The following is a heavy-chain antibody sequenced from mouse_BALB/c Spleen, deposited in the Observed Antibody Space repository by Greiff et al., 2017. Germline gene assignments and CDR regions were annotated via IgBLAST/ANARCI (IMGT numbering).Heavy chain of an antibody. D-gene: IGHD4-1*01. J-gene: IGHJ4*01. V-gene: IGHV5-9-3*01. CDR2: ISSGGSYT. CDR1: GFTFSSYA. Sequence: EVMLVESGGGLVKPGGSLKLSCAASGFTFSSYAMSWVRQTPEKRLEWVATISSGGSYTYYPDSVKGRFTISRDNAKNTLYLQMSSLRSEDTAMYYCARHQTGTRFYYAMDYWGQGTSVTVSS. CDR3: ARHQTGTRFYYAMDY.